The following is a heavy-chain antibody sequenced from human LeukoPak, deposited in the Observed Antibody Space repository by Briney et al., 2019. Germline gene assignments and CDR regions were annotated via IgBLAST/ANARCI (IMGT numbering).Heavy chain of an antibody. CDR3: AREGNDGYNYFDF. CDR2: IHGTGIT. V-gene: IGHV4-59*01. J-gene: IGHJ4*02. D-gene: IGHD5-24*01. Sequence: SETLSLTCTVSGVSISTYYWSWIRQPPGKGMEWIGYIHGTGITNYNPSLKSRVTISVDTSKKQFSLEVRSLSAADTAVYYCAREGNDGYNYFDFWGRGTLVTVSS. CDR1: GVSISTYY.